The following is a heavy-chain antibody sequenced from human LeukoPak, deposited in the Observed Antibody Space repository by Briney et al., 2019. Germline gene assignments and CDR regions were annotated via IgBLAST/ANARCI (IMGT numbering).Heavy chain of an antibody. D-gene: IGHD3-10*01. CDR2: INHSGNT. Sequence: SETLSLTCAVYGGSFSDYYWSWIRQPPGKGLEWIGEINHSGNTNYNPSLKSRVTISVDTSRNQFPLKLSSVTAADTAVYYCARGGRSEYYGSASHDYWGQGTLVTVSS. J-gene: IGHJ4*02. CDR3: ARGGRSEYYGSASHDY. CDR1: GGSFSDYY. V-gene: IGHV4-34*01.